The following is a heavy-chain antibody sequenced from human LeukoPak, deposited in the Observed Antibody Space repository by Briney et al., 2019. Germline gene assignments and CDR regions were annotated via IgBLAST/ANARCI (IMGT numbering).Heavy chain of an antibody. D-gene: IGHD3-3*01. CDR2: INHSGST. Sequence: SETLSLTCAVYGGSFSGYYWSWIRQSPGKGLEWIGEINHSGSTNYNPSLKSRVTISVDTSKNQFSLKLSSVTAADTAVYYCACAPSSDFWSGNGFDYWGQGTLVTVSS. CDR1: GGSFSGYY. CDR3: ACAPSSDFWSGNGFDY. V-gene: IGHV4-34*01. J-gene: IGHJ4*02.